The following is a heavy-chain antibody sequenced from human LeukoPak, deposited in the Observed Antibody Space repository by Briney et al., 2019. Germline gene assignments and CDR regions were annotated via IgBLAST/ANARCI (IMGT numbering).Heavy chain of an antibody. Sequence: SETLSLTCAVYGGSFSGYYWSWIRQPPGKGLEWIGEINHSGSTNYNPSLKSRVTISVDTSKNQFSLKLSSVTAADTAVYYCARNELEPQIIDPWGQGTLVTVSS. CDR2: INHSGST. CDR1: GGSFSGYY. CDR3: ARNELEPQIIDP. J-gene: IGHJ5*02. D-gene: IGHD1-1*01. V-gene: IGHV4-34*01.